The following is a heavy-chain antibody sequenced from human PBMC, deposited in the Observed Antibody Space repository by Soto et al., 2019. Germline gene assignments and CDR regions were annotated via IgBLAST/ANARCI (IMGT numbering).Heavy chain of an antibody. Sequence: QVQLVQSGAEVKKPGSSVKVSCKASGGTFSSYAISWVRQAPGQGLEWMGGIIPIFGTANYAQKFQGRVTITAEKSSSTADMEVSSLGSEDTAVYYCAREGVDYGIDYWGQGTLVTVSS. J-gene: IGHJ4*02. CDR1: GGTFSSYA. CDR3: AREGVDYGIDY. D-gene: IGHD4-17*01. V-gene: IGHV1-69*06. CDR2: IIPIFGTA.